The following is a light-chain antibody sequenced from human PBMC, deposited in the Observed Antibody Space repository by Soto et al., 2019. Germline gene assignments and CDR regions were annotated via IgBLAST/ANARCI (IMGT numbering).Light chain of an antibody. J-gene: IGKJ1*01. CDR1: QSSSRW. Sequence: DIQMTQSPSTLSASVGDRVTITCRASQSSSRWLAWYQQKPGKAPNLLIYRASDLENGVPSRFSGSGSGTEFTLTISSLQPDDVATYYCQQYDSLWPFGQGTKVEI. CDR3: QQYDSLWP. CDR2: RAS. V-gene: IGKV1-5*03.